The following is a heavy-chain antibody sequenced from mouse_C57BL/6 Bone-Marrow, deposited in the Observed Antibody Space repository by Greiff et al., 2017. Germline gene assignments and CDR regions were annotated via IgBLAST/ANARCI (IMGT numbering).Heavy chain of an antibody. V-gene: IGHV14-4*01. Sequence: VQLQQSGAELVRPGASVKLSCTASGFNIKDDYMHWVKQRPEQGLEWIGWIDPENGDTEYASKFQGKATITADTSSHTAYLQLSSLTSEDTAVYYCTSYYDYAMDYWGQGTSVTVSS. CDR2: IDPENGDT. D-gene: IGHD1-1*02. CDR1: GFNIKDDY. CDR3: TSYYDYAMDY. J-gene: IGHJ4*01.